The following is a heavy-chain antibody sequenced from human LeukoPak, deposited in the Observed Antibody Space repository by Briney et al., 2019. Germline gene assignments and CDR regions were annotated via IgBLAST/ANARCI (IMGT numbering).Heavy chain of an antibody. J-gene: IGHJ5*02. D-gene: IGHD6-19*01. CDR1: GFTFSSYS. CDR2: ISSSSSTI. Sequence: GGSLRLSCAASGFTFSSYSMNWVRQAPGKGLEWVSYISSSSSTIYYADSVKGRFTISRDNAKNSLYLQMNSLRAEDTAVYYCAREIGYSSGWDEGGWFDPWGQGTLVTVSS. V-gene: IGHV3-48*04. CDR3: AREIGYSSGWDEGGWFDP.